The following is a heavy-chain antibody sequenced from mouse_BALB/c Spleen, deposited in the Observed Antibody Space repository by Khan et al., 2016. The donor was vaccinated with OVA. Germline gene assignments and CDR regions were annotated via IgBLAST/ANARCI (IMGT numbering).Heavy chain of an antibody. V-gene: IGHV1-52*01. CDR2: IDPSNSET. Sequence: QVQLKESGPELVRPGASMKMSCKASGYIFTNYWMHWVQQRPGQGLEWIGMIDPSNSETNLNQKFKDKATLNVDKSSNTAYMQLSSLTSEDSAVYYCARHDDGGYTYWGKGTLVTVSA. J-gene: IGHJ3*01. CDR3: ARHDDGGYTY. CDR1: GYIFTNYW.